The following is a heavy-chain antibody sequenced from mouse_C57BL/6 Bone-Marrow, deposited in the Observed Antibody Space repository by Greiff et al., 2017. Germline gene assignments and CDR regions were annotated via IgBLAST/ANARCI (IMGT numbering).Heavy chain of an antibody. D-gene: IGHD1-1*01. Sequence: VQLQESGPELVRPGASVKISCKASGYTFTSHWMEWVRQRPGQGLEWIGEICPGSGSTYYNEKFKGKATLAVDTSSSTAYMQLSSLTSEDSAVYFCASCENYCYGSSHWYFDVWGTGTTVTVSS. V-gene: IGHV1-56*01. J-gene: IGHJ1*03. CDR2: ICPGSGST. CDR3: ASCENYCYGSSHWYFDV. CDR1: GYTFTSHW.